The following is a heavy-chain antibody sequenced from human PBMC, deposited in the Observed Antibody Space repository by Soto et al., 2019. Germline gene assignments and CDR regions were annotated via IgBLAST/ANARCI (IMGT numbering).Heavy chain of an antibody. CDR2: IYYSGST. CDR3: ARHKGTMVRGVIITPTWFDP. CDR1: GGSISSSSYY. Sequence: LSLTFTVSGGSISSSSYYWGWIRQPPGKVLEWIGSIYYSGSTYYNPSLKSRVTISVDTSKNQFSLKLSSVTAADTAVYYCARHKGTMVRGVIITPTWFDPWGQGTLVTV. V-gene: IGHV4-39*01. D-gene: IGHD3-10*01. J-gene: IGHJ5*02.